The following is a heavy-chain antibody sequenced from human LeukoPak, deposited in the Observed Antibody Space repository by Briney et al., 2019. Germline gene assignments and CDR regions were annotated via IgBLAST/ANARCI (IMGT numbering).Heavy chain of an antibody. J-gene: IGHJ3*02. CDR3: ADGRHTVAPFFDI. D-gene: IGHD5-12*01. Sequence: GGSLRLSCAASTFTFSSYAMSWHRPGPGQGREWGSVISSSGSTYSADRMNGRFTLSRDNSNHTLYLQMSSLRAEATAVYYCADGRHTVAPFFDIWGQGTMVTVSS. CDR1: TFTFSSYA. V-gene: IGHV3-66*01. CDR2: ISSSGST.